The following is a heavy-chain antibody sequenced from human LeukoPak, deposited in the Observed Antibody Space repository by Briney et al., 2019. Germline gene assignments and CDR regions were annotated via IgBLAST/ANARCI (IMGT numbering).Heavy chain of an antibody. CDR1: GYTFTGYY. D-gene: IGHD6-19*01. Sequence: GASVKVSCKASGYTFTGYYMHWVRQAPGQGLEWMGRINPNSGGTNYAQKFQGRVTMTRDTSISTAYMELSRLRSDDTAVYYCAREEQRIAVAGTHLLWGQGTLVTVSS. CDR2: INPNSGGT. J-gene: IGHJ4*02. V-gene: IGHV1-2*06. CDR3: AREEQRIAVAGTHLL.